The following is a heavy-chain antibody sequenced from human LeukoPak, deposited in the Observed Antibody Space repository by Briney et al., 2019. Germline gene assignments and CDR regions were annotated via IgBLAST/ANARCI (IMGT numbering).Heavy chain of an antibody. CDR1: GESISSFY. Sequence: SETLSLTCTVSGESISSFYWSWVRQPAGKGLEWIGRLNTSGRTNYNPSLKSRVTMSVDTSRNQFSLKVRSVTAADTAVYYCARRANSGFDAFDIWGQGTMVTVSS. D-gene: IGHD3-22*01. J-gene: IGHJ3*02. CDR3: ARRANSGFDAFDI. V-gene: IGHV4-4*07. CDR2: LNTSGRT.